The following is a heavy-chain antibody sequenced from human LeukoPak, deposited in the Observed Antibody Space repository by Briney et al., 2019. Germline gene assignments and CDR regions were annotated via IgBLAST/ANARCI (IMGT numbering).Heavy chain of an antibody. CDR1: GYTFSNYG. Sequence: ASVKVSCKTSGYTFSNYGISWVRPAPGQGLEWMGWISGYNGNSQYAQKLQGRVSMTTDTSTSTAYMELMNLSSDDTALYYCARNPPFSYDRNVGDKLFDVWGQGTMVAVSS. CDR2: ISGYNGNS. J-gene: IGHJ3*01. CDR3: ARNPPFSYDRNVGDKLFDV. V-gene: IGHV1-18*01. D-gene: IGHD3-22*01.